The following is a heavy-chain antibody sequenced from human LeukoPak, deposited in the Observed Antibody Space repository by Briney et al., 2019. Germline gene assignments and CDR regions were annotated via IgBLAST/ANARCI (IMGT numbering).Heavy chain of an antibody. Sequence: GESLKISCKGSGYSFTSYWIGWVRQLPGKGLEWMGIIYPGDSDTRYSPSFQGQVTISADKSISTAYLQWSSLKASDTAMYYCAILRDGYKSPRGFAYWGQGTMVTVSS. CDR1: GYSFTSYW. CDR2: IYPGDSDT. V-gene: IGHV5-51*01. D-gene: IGHD5-24*01. J-gene: IGHJ4*02. CDR3: AILRDGYKSPRGFAY.